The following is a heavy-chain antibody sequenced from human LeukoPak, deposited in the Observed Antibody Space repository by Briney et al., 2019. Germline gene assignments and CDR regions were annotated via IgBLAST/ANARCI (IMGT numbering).Heavy chain of an antibody. V-gene: IGHV3-21*01. D-gene: IGHD5-24*01. CDR1: GFTFSSYS. J-gene: IGHJ2*01. CDR3: ARDRVFADGYSLFDL. Sequence: GGSLRLSCAASGFTFSSYSMNWVRQAPGKGLEWVSFISSSSSYIYYADSVKGRFTISRDNAKNSLYLQMNSLRAKDTAVYYCARDRVFADGYSLFDLWGRGTLVTVSS. CDR2: ISSSSSYI.